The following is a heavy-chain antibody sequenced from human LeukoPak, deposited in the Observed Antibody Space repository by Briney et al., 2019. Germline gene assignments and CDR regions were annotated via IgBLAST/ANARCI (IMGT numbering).Heavy chain of an antibody. V-gene: IGHV3-23*01. Sequence: GGSLRLSCAVSGFTFSSYAMSWVRQAPGKGLEWVSGISGSGGRTYYADSVKDHFTISRDNSKNTLYLQMNSLRAEDTAVYYCAKNPPDTVVLPGGYLNYYGVDVWGKGTTVTVSS. CDR1: GFTFSSYA. CDR2: ISGSGGRT. J-gene: IGHJ6*04. D-gene: IGHD2-2*01. CDR3: AKNPPDTVVLPGGYLNYYGVDV.